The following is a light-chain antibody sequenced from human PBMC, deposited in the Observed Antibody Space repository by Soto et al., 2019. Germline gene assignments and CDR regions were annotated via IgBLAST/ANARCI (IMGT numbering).Light chain of an antibody. CDR2: EVT. CDR1: SGDVGGYNY. CDR3: SSYRGGNTWV. J-gene: IGLJ3*02. Sequence: QSALPQPASVSGSPGQSIAISCTGTSGDVGGYNYVSWYQHHPGKAPKLMIYEVTNRPSGISSRFSGSKSGNTASLTISGLQAEDEADYYCSSYRGGNTWVFGGGTKVTVL. V-gene: IGLV2-14*01.